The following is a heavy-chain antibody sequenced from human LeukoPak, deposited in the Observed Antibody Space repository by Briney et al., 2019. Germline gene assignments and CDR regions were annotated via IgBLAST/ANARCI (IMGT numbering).Heavy chain of an antibody. CDR3: AREYSQDDAFDI. D-gene: IGHD6-6*01. Sequence: GGSLRLSCAASGFTVSSNYMSWVRQAPGKGLEWVSVIYSGGSTYYADSVKGRFTISRDNSKNTLYLQMNSLRAEDTAVYDCAREYSQDDAFDIWGQGTMVTVSS. V-gene: IGHV3-66*02. J-gene: IGHJ3*02. CDR1: GFTVSSNY. CDR2: IYSGGST.